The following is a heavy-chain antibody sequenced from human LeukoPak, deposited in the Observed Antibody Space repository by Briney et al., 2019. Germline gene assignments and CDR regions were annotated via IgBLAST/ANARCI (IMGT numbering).Heavy chain of an antibody. J-gene: IGHJ3*02. CDR1: GFTFIRHW. D-gene: IGHD1-26*01. Sequence: GGSLRLSCAASGFTFIRHWMSWVRLAPGKGLEWVANIKYDGSKIYCVDSVKGRFTISRDNAKNSMYLQMNSLRAEDTALYYCAREGDYMWSFLIWGQGTMVTVSS. V-gene: IGHV3-7*01. CDR2: IKYDGSKI. CDR3: AREGDYMWSFLI.